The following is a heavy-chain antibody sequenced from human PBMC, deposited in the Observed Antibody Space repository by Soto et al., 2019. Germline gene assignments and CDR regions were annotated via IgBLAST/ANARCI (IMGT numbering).Heavy chain of an antibody. CDR1: GFIFRDFY. D-gene: IGHD3-10*01. V-gene: IGHV3-11*03. J-gene: IGHJ4*02. CDR2: ISSSSSST. Sequence: GGSLRLSCAASGFIFRDFYMSWIRQVPGKGLEWLSKISSSSSSTDYADSVKGRFTISRDNAKNSLYLQMSSLRAEDTAVYYCAAKGQIHKLNRRGPGVFDSWGQGTLVTVSS. CDR3: AAKGQIHKLNRRGPGVFDS.